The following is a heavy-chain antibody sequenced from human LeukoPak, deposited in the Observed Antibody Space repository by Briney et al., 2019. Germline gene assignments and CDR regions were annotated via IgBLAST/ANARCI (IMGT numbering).Heavy chain of an antibody. CDR3: ARDPNPRTSLSTAVDS. CDR2: IGHSGRSGSAL. D-gene: IGHD4-17*01. J-gene: IGHJ5*01. CDR1: GFTFRNYG. V-gene: IGHV3-48*04. Sequence: GGSLRLSCAASGFTFRNYGMHWFRQAPGKGLDWVAYIGHSGRSGSALSYADSVKGRFTISRDNAGNSLSLQMNRLRADDTAVYYCARDPNPRTSLSTAVDSWGLGTLVTVSS.